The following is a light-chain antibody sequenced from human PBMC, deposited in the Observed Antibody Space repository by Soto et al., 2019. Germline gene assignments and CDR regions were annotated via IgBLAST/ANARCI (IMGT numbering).Light chain of an antibody. CDR2: GVS. V-gene: IGKV3-20*01. J-gene: IGKJ4*01. Sequence: EIVLTQSPGTLSLSPGERATLSCRASQSVSSYLAWYQQKPGQAPRLLIYGVSSRATGIPDRVSGSGSGTDFTLTISRLEPEDFAVYYCQQYVPSPLTSGGGTKVDIK. CDR1: QSVSSY. CDR3: QQYVPSPLT.